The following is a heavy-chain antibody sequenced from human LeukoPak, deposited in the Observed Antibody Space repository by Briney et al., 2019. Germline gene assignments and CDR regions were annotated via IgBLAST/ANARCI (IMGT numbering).Heavy chain of an antibody. Sequence: ASVKVSCKASGYTFTSYAMHWVRQAPGQRLEWMGWINAGNGNTKYSQEFQGRVTITRDTSASTAYMGLSSLRSEDMAVYYCARYYRRDGYIYYWGQGTLVTVSS. CDR2: INAGNGNT. J-gene: IGHJ4*02. V-gene: IGHV1-3*03. CDR3: ARYYRRDGYIYY. CDR1: GYTFTSYA. D-gene: IGHD5-24*01.